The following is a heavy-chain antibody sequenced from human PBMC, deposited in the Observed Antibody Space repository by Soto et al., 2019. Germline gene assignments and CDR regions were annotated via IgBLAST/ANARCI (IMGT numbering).Heavy chain of an antibody. D-gene: IGHD3-3*01. V-gene: IGHV3-30*18. J-gene: IGHJ3*02. CDR3: AKSPGGYYSFDI. CDR1: GFTFSSYG. CDR2: ISYDGSNK. Sequence: QVQLVESGGGVVQPGRSLRLSCAASGFTFSSYGMHWVRQAPGKGLEWVAVISYDGSNKYYADSVKGRFTISRDNSKKTLYLQMNSLRAEDTAVYYCAKSPGGYYSFDIWGQGTMVTVSS.